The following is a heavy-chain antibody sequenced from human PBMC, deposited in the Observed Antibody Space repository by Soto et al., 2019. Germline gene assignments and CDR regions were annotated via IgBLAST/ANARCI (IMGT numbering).Heavy chain of an antibody. D-gene: IGHD1-7*01. V-gene: IGHV3-30*18. CDR1: GFNLDNYG. CDR2: ITYDGSNK. Sequence: GSLRLCCQGAGFNLDNYGMHWVRQAPGKGLEWVAVITYDGSNKYYADSVKGRFTISRDNSKNTLSLHLNKLKPEDTAVYHCEKDRVGGTFYTPLGFWGQGTLVTGSS. J-gene: IGHJ4*02. CDR3: EKDRVGGTFYTPLGF.